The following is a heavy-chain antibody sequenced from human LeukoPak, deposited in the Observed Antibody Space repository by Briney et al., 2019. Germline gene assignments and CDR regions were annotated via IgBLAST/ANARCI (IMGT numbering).Heavy chain of an antibody. CDR1: GITLSNYG. D-gene: IGHD3-22*01. J-gene: IGHJ4*02. V-gene: IGHV3-23*01. Sequence: GGSLRLSCAVSGITLSNYGLSWVRQAPGKGLEWVAGISGSGGGTNYADSVKGRFTISRDNPKNTLYLQMNSLRAEDTAVYFCAKRGVVIRVILVGFHKEANYFDSWGQGALVTVSS. CDR2: ISGSGGGT. CDR3: AKRGVVIRVILVGFHKEANYFDS.